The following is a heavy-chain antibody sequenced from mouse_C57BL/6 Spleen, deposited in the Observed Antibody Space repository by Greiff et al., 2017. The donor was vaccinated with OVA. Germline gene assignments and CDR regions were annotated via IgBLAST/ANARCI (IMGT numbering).Heavy chain of an antibody. D-gene: IGHD2-5*01. CDR3: ARQGSNYAAAWFAY. V-gene: IGHV1-64*01. CDR2: IHPNSGST. Sequence: QVQLQQSGAELVKPGASVKLSCKASGYTFTSYWMHWVKQRPGQGLEWIGMIHPNSGSTNYNEKFKSKATLTVDKSSSTAYMQLSSLTSEDSAVYYCARQGSNYAAAWFAYWGQGTLVTVSA. CDR1: GYTFTSYW. J-gene: IGHJ3*01.